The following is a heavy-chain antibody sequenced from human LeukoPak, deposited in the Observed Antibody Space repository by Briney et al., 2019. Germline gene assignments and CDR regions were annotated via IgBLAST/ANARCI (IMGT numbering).Heavy chain of an antibody. CDR2: IRYDGSNK. CDR3: AKAQDGYNAFDI. V-gene: IGHV3-30*02. J-gene: IGHJ3*02. Sequence: GGSLRLSCAVSGFTFTTYGMYWVRQAPGKGLEWVTFIRYDGSNKYYADSVKGRFTISRDNSKNTVYLQMNSLRAEDTAVYYCAKAQDGYNAFDIWGQGTMVTVSS. CDR1: GFTFTTYG. D-gene: IGHD5-24*01.